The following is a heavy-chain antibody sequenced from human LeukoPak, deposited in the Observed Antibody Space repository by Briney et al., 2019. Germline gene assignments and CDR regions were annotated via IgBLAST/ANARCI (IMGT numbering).Heavy chain of an antibody. Sequence: GRSLRLSCAASGFTFDDYAMHWVRQAPGKGLKWVSCISWNSGSIGYADSVKGRFTISRDNAKNSLYLQMNSLRAEDTALYYCAKDQMAQGDHFDYWGQGTLVTVSS. CDR2: ISWNSGSI. V-gene: IGHV3-9*01. D-gene: IGHD5-24*01. CDR1: GFTFDDYA. J-gene: IGHJ4*02. CDR3: AKDQMAQGDHFDY.